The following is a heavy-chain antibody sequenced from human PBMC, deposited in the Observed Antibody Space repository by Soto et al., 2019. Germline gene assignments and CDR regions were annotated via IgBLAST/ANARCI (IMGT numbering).Heavy chain of an antibody. D-gene: IGHD3-16*01. CDR2: IHYSGTT. CDR3: ARDIGFDYVN. CDR1: GFSFSTYN. Sequence: GPLKLSCAASGFSFSTYNMNWVRQAPGKGLEWIGSIHYSGTTQFHPSLKTRVTISVDTSKNEFSLRLRSVTAEDTGVYFCARDIGFDYVNWGQGIPVTVSS. J-gene: IGHJ4*02. V-gene: IGHV4-39*02.